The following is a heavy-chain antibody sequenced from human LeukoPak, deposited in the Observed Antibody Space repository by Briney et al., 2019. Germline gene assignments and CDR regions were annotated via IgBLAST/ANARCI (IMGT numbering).Heavy chain of an antibody. CDR1: GFTFSSYG. V-gene: IGHV3-33*01. CDR3: ARDGRYYDFSAHYSGDNWFDP. D-gene: IGHD3-3*01. Sequence: GGSLRLSCAASGFTFSSYGVHWVRQAPGKGLEWVAVIWYDGSNKYYADSVKGRFTISRDNSKNTVYLQMNSLRAEDTAVYYCARDGRYYDFSAHYSGDNWFDPWGQGTLVTVSS. J-gene: IGHJ5*02. CDR2: IWYDGSNK.